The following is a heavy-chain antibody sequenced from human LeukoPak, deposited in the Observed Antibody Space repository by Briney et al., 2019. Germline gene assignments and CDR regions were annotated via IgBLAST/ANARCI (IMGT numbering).Heavy chain of an antibody. V-gene: IGHV3-33*06. D-gene: IGHD6-19*01. Sequence: PGRSLRLSCAASGFTFSSYGMHWVRQASGKGLEWVAVIWYDGSNKYYADSVKGRFTISRDNSKNALYLQMNSLRAEDTAVYYCAKDRGIAVAGIYDYWGQGTLVTVSS. J-gene: IGHJ4*02. CDR1: GFTFSSYG. CDR3: AKDRGIAVAGIYDY. CDR2: IWYDGSNK.